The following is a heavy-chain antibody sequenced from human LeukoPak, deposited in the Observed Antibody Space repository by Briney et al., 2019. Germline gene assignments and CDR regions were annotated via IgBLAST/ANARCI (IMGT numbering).Heavy chain of an antibody. CDR2: VSWDGTT. V-gene: IGHV3-43*01. CDR3: VKDINYESSGSVFDY. D-gene: IGHD3-22*01. Sequence: PGGSLRLSCAASGFTFEDYTMHWARQVPGKTLEWVALVSWDGTTYYTDSVKGRFTISRDNSKNSLYLQMDTLRSEDTAFYYCVKDINYESSGSVFDYWGQGTLVTVSS. J-gene: IGHJ4*02. CDR1: GFTFEDYT.